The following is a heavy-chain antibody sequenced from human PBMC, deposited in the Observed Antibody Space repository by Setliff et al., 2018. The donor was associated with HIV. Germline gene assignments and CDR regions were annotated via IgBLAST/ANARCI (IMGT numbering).Heavy chain of an antibody. J-gene: IGHJ4*02. D-gene: IGHD6-6*01. CDR1: GGTFSSYA. V-gene: IGHV1-69*10. Sequence: SVKVSCKASGGTFSSYAISWVRQAPGQGLEWMGGIIPILGIANYAQKFQGRVTITTDESTSTAYMELSSLRSEDTAVYYCAKAVAQQFVSFFDHWGQGTLVTVSS. CDR2: IIPILGIA. CDR3: AKAVAQQFVSFFDH.